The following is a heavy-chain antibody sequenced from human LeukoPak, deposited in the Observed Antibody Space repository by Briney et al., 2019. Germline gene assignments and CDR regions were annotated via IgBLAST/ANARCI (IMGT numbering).Heavy chain of an antibody. D-gene: IGHD1-26*01. CDR2: IYYSGST. J-gene: IGHJ4*02. CDR1: GGSISRYY. V-gene: IGHV4-59*01. Sequence: PSETLSLTCTVSGGSISRYYWSWIRQPPGKGLEWIGYIYYSGSTNYNPSLKSRVTISVDTSKNQFSLKLSSVTAADTAVYYCAREWKASGSYFFDYWGQGTLVTVSS. CDR3: AREWKASGSYFFDY.